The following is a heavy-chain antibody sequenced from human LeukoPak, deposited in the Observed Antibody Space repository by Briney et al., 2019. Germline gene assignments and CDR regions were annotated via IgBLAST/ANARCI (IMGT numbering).Heavy chain of an antibody. V-gene: IGHV3-21*04. Sequence: GGSLRLSCAASGFTFSSYSMNWVRQAPGKGLEWVSSISSSSSYIYYADSVKGRFTISRDNAKSSLFLHMNSPRAEDTAIYYCVRDSYYAFEIWGQGTVVAVSS. J-gene: IGHJ3*02. CDR2: ISSSSSYI. CDR3: VRDSYYAFEI. D-gene: IGHD2-8*01. CDR1: GFTFSSYS.